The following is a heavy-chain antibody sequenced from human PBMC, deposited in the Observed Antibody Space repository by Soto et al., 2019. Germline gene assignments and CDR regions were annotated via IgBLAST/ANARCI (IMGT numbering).Heavy chain of an antibody. CDR1: GYSFTGNS. Sequence: GASVKVSCKASGYSFTGNSMHWVRQAPGQGLEWMGWINPNNGGTNYAQRFRGWVTMTRDTSASTAYMELNRLKSNDTAVYYCGREGVYGYYDFGSGYKGPHYWGKGTLVTVSS. V-gene: IGHV1-2*04. D-gene: IGHD3-3*01. CDR2: INPNNGGT. CDR3: GREGVYGYYDFGSGYKGPHY. J-gene: IGHJ4*02.